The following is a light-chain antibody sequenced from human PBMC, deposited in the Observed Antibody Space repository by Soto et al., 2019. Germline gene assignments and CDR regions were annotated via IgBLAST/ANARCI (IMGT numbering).Light chain of an antibody. CDR1: QAIDTY. CDR2: AAS. Sequence: DIQLTQSPSFLSASVGDRVTITCRASQAIDTYLAWYQQKPGKAPKLLIYAASLLQSGVPSRFSGSGSGTEFTLTINSLQPEDFASYYVQQLNSFPFIFGQGTRLEIK. CDR3: QQLNSFPFI. V-gene: IGKV1-9*01. J-gene: IGKJ5*01.